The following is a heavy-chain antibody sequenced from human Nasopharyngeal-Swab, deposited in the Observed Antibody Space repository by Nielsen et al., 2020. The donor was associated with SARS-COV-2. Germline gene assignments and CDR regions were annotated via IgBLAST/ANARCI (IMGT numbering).Heavy chain of an antibody. V-gene: IGHV3-30*03. J-gene: IGHJ3*02. CDR3: ARDYYDSSGYYKVVGAFDI. CDR2: ISYDGSNK. Sequence: GESLKISCAASGFTFSSYGMHWVRQAPGKGLEWVAVISYDGSNKYYADSVKGRFTISRDNSKNTLYLQMNSLRAEDTAVYYCARDYYDSSGYYKVVGAFDIWGQGTMVTVSS. D-gene: IGHD3-22*01. CDR1: GFTFSSYG.